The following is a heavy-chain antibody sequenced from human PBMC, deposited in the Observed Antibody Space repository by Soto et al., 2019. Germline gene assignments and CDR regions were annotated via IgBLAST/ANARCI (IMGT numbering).Heavy chain of an antibody. Sequence: ASVKVSCKASGYTFTSYGISWVRQAPGQGLEWMGWISAYNGNTNYAQKLQGRVTMTTDTSTSTAYMELRSLRSDDTAVYYCARVGGRSSSWLVYYYSGMDVWGQGTTVTVYS. CDR2: ISAYNGNT. V-gene: IGHV1-18*01. J-gene: IGHJ6*02. CDR3: ARVGGRSSSWLVYYYSGMDV. CDR1: GYTFTSYG. D-gene: IGHD6-13*01.